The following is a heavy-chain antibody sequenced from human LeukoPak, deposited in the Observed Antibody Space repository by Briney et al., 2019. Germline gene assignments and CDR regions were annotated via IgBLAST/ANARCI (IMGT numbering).Heavy chain of an antibody. Sequence: SETLSLTCTVSGGSISSYYWSWIRQPAGKGLEWIGRMYTSGSTNYNPSLKSRVTISVDTSKNQFSLKLSSVTAADTAVYYCARDRGYCSSTSCSAFDIWGQGTMVTVSS. V-gene: IGHV4-4*07. CDR3: ARDRGYCSSTSCSAFDI. D-gene: IGHD2-2*01. J-gene: IGHJ3*02. CDR1: GGSISSYY. CDR2: MYTSGST.